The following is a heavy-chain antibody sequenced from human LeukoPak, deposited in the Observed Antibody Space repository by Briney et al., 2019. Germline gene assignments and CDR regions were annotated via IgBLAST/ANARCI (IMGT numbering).Heavy chain of an antibody. V-gene: IGHV3-23*01. CDR2: ISGSGGST. Sequence: PGGSLRLSCAASGFTFSSYAMSWVRQAPGKGLEWVSAISGSGGSTYYADSVKGRFIISRDNPKNTLYLQMNSLRAEDTAVYYCANDGAYYDSSTDAFDIWGQGTMVTVSS. J-gene: IGHJ3*02. CDR3: ANDGAYYDSSTDAFDI. CDR1: GFTFSSYA. D-gene: IGHD3-22*01.